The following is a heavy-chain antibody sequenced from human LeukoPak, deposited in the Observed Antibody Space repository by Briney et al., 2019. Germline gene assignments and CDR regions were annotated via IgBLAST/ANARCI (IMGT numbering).Heavy chain of an antibody. D-gene: IGHD3-22*01. J-gene: IGHJ6*03. Sequence: SVKVSCKGSGGTFSSYSISWVRPAPGQGLEWMGGLIPAFSTGRYAQQFQGRVTLTTDESTTTAYNELRRMKSQDTAVYYRASEGNYDSSGYSRYNYYYMDVWGKGTAVNVSS. V-gene: IGHV1-69*05. CDR3: ASEGNYDSSGYSRYNYYYMDV. CDR1: GGTFSSYS. CDR2: LIPAFSTG.